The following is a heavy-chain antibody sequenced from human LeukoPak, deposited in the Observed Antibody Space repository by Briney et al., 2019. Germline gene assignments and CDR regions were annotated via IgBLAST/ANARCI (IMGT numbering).Heavy chain of an antibody. CDR1: GGSISSYY. D-gene: IGHD6-19*01. J-gene: IGHJ4*02. CDR2: IYYSGST. CDR3: ARAEHRGYSSGWYFDY. V-gene: IGHV4-59*01. Sequence: SETLSLTCTVSGGSISSYYWSWIRRPPGKGLEWIGYIYYSGSTNYNPSLKSRVTTSVDTSKNQFSLKLSSVTAADTAVYYCARAEHRGYSSGWYFDYWGQGTLVTVSS.